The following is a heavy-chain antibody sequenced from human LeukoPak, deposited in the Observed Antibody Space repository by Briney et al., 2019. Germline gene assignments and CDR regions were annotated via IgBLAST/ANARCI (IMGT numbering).Heavy chain of an antibody. V-gene: IGHV3-15*01. Sequence: GGSLRLSCAASGFTFSDAWLSWVRQAPGKGLEWIGRIRTKAEGEPTDYPGPVKGRLTVSRDHSKNTLYLQMNSLRTEDTAVYYCTTGAPRAYSGSYSNCWGQGTLVTVSS. CDR3: TTGAPRAYSGSYSNC. D-gene: IGHD1-26*01. CDR1: GFTFSDAW. CDR2: IRTKAEGEPT. J-gene: IGHJ4*02.